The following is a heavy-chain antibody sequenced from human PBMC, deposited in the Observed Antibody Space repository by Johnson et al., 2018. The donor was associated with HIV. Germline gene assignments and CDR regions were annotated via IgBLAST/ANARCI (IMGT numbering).Heavy chain of an antibody. V-gene: IGHV3-53*01. J-gene: IGHJ3*02. CDR1: GFTVNTNY. CDR3: ARVIDQYYDSSLDDGFDI. Sequence: VQLVESGGGLIQSGGSLRLSCAASGFTVNTNYMIWVRQAPGKGLEWVSILYSGGDKYYADAVKGRFTVSRDNSQNILYLQMNSLRAEDTAVYYCARVIDQYYDSSLDDGFDIWGQGTMVTVSS. CDR2: LYSGGDK. D-gene: IGHD3-22*01.